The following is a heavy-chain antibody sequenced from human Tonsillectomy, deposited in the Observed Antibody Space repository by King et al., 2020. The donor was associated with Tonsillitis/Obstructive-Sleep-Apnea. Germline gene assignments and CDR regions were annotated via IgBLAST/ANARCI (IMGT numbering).Heavy chain of an antibody. D-gene: IGHD6-19*01. CDR1: GGSFSGYY. Sequence: VQLQQWGAGLLKPSETLSLTCAVYGGSFSGYYWSWIRQPPGKGLEWIGEIDHTGSTNYNPSLKSRVTISLDTSTNQMSLKLSSVTAADTAVYYCAREGSAGWYDYWGQGTLVTVSS. CDR2: IDHTGST. CDR3: AREGSAGWYDY. V-gene: IGHV4-34*01. J-gene: IGHJ4*02.